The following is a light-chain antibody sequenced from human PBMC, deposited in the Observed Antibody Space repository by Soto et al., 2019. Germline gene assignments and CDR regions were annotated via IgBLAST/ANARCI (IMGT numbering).Light chain of an antibody. J-gene: IGKJ1*01. CDR1: QDIRTE. Sequence: AIQMTQSPSSLSASVGDRVTITCRASQDIRTELGWYQQKPGNAPKLLIYATSILQSGVPSRFSCIGSGTEVALTISSLQPEDFAPYYCLQVYSYPRTFGQGTKVEIK. V-gene: IGKV1-6*01. CDR2: ATS. CDR3: LQVYSYPRT.